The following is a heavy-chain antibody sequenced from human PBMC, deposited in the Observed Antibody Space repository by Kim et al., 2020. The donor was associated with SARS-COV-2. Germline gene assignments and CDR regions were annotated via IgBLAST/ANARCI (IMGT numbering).Heavy chain of an antibody. CDR3: SRDWADNSFDS. J-gene: IGHJ4*02. Sequence: ASVKVSCKAYGYTFTDYYIHWVRQAPGKGLEWMGCINADSGGTHYAQKFRGRVTMTTDTSINTAHMELTGLRSDDTAVFYCSRDWADNSFDSWGQGTLVTVSS. CDR1: GYTFTDYY. D-gene: IGHD7-27*01. V-gene: IGHV1-2*02. CDR2: INADSGGT.